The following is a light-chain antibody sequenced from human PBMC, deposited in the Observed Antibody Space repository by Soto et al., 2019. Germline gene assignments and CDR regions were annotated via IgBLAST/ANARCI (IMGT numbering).Light chain of an antibody. J-gene: IGLJ1*01. V-gene: IGLV2-14*01. CDR2: DVS. CDR1: SSDVGVYKY. CDR3: SSYTSSSTYV. Sequence: QSVLTQPASVSGSPGHSITISCTGSSSDVGVYKYVSWYQQYPGKAPKLMIYDVSNRPSGVSNRFSGSKSGNTASLTISGLHAEDEADYYCSSYTSSSTYVFGTGTKVTVL.